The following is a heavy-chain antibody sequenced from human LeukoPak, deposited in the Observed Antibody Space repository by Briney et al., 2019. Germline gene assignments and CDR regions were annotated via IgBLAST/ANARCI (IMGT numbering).Heavy chain of an antibody. V-gene: IGHV4-39*02. J-gene: IGHJ4*02. Sequence: SETLSLTCTVPGGSISSSSYYWGWIRQPPGKGLEWIGNIYYSGTTYYNPSLKSRVTISIDTSKNQFSLKLSSVTAADTAVYYCARGKWLRSSFDYWGQGTLVTVSS. CDR2: IYYSGTT. CDR3: ARGKWLRSSFDY. D-gene: IGHD5-12*01. CDR1: GGSISSSSYY.